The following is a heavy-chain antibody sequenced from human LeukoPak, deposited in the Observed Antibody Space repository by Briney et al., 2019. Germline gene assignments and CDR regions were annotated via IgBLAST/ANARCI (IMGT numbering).Heavy chain of an antibody. V-gene: IGHV4-59*01. J-gene: IGHJ4*02. CDR2: IYYSGST. CDR3: ARHYYDSSGYIRAFDY. D-gene: IGHD3-22*01. CDR1: GGSISSYY. Sequence: SETLSLTCTVSGGSISSYYWSWIRQPPGKGLEWIGYIYYSGSTKYNPSLKSRVTISVDTSKNQFYLKLSSVTAADTAIYYCARHYYDSSGYIRAFDYWGQGTLVTVSS.